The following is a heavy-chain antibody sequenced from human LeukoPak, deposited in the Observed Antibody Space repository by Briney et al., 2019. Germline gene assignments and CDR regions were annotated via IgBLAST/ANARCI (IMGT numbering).Heavy chain of an antibody. Sequence: GASVKVSCKASGYTFTGYYMHWVRQGPGQGLEWMGIINPSGGSTSYAQKFQGRVTMTRDTSTNTVYMELSSLRSEDTAVFYCVRGASSIAALNPFWYFDLWGRGTLVTVSS. CDR2: INPSGGST. J-gene: IGHJ2*01. V-gene: IGHV1-46*01. CDR3: VRGASSIAALNPFWYFDL. CDR1: GYTFTGYY. D-gene: IGHD6-6*01.